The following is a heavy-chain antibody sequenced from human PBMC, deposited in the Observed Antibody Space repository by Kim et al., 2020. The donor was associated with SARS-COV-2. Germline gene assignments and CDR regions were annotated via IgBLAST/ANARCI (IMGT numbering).Heavy chain of an antibody. CDR2: ISYDGSNK. Sequence: GGSLRLSCAASGFTFSSYGMHWVRQAPGKGLEWVAVISYDGSNKYYADSVKGRFTISRDNSKNTLYLQMNSLRAEDTAVYYCAKDGANGYSSGWGLDYWGQGTLVTVSS. CDR3: AKDGANGYSSGWGLDY. D-gene: IGHD6-19*01. V-gene: IGHV3-30*18. J-gene: IGHJ4*02. CDR1: GFTFSSYG.